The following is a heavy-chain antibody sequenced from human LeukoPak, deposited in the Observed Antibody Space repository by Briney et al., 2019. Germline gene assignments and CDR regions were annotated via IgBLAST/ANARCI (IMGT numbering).Heavy chain of an antibody. Sequence: SETLSLTCTVSGGSMSSYYWSWIRQPPGKGLEWIGYIYYNGSTNYNPSLKSRVTISVDTSKNQFTLKLSSVTAADTAVYYCARGSSSWYNLAAFDIWGQGTMVTVSS. V-gene: IGHV4-59*08. CDR1: GGSMSSYY. D-gene: IGHD6-13*01. CDR2: IYYNGST. CDR3: ARGSSSWYNLAAFDI. J-gene: IGHJ3*02.